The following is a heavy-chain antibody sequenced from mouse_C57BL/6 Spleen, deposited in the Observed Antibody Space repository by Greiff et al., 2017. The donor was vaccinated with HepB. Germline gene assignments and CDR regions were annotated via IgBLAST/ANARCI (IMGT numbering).Heavy chain of an antibody. CDR3: TRGSYGSRGDYAMDY. V-gene: IGHV5-9-1*02. CDR1: GSTFSSYA. D-gene: IGHD1-1*01. Sequence: EVQRVESGEGLVKPGGSLKLSCAASGSTFSSYAMSWVRQTPEKRLEWVAYISSGGDYIYYADTVKGRFTISRDNARNNLYLQRSSLKSEDTAMYYCTRGSYGSRGDYAMDYWGQGTSVTVSS. CDR2: ISSGGDYI. J-gene: IGHJ4*01.